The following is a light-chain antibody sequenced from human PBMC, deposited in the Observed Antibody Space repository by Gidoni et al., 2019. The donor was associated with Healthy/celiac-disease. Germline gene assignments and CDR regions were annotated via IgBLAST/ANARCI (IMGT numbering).Light chain of an antibody. CDR2: AAS. V-gene: IGKV1-8*01. CDR3: QQYYRYPRT. Sequence: AIRMTQSPSSLSAPTGDRVTITCRARQGISSYLAWYQQKPGKAPKLLIYAASTLQSRVPSRFSGSGSGADITITISFLQAEDFATYCCQQYYRYPRTFGQGTKVEIK. J-gene: IGKJ1*01. CDR1: QGISSY.